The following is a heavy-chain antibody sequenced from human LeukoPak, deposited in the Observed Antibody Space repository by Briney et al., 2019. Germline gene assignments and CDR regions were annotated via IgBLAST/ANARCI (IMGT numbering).Heavy chain of an antibody. CDR3: ARGGHNSSGYSADGFDI. V-gene: IGHV4-59*01. J-gene: IGHJ3*02. D-gene: IGHD3-22*01. Sequence: PSETLSLTCTVSGGSMSSYYWSWIRQAPGKGLESIGYIYYRGNTNYNPSLKSRVTISEDTSRTQFSLKLSSVTAADTAVYYCARGGHNSSGYSADGFDIWGQGTMVTVSS. CDR1: GGSMSSYY. CDR2: IYYRGNT.